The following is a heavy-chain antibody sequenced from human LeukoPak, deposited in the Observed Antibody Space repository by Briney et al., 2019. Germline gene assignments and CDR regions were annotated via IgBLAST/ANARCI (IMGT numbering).Heavy chain of an antibody. CDR3: ASSYYGSGSYYNYDY. D-gene: IGHD3-10*01. J-gene: IGHJ4*02. V-gene: IGHV1-69*13. Sequence: SVKVSCKASGGTFSSYAISWVRQAPGQGLEWMGGIIPIFGTANYAQKFQGRVTITADESTSTAYMELSSLRSEDTAVYYCASSYYGSGSYYNYDYWGQGTLVTVSS. CDR1: GGTFSSYA. CDR2: IIPIFGTA.